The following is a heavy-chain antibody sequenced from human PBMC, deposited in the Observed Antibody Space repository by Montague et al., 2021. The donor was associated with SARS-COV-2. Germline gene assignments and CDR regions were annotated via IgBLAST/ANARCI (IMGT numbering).Heavy chain of an antibody. CDR3: ARDRVGLGSSWRSTVDWYFDY. CDR1: GDSVSRNSAA. D-gene: IGHD6-13*01. J-gene: IGHJ4*02. CDR2: TYYRSKWYN. Sequence: CAISGDSVSRNSAAWNWIRQSPSKGLEWLGRTYYRSKWYNDYAVSVKSRITINPDTSKNQISLKLSSVTAADTAVYYCARDRVGLGSSWRSTVDWYFDYWGQGTLVTVSS. V-gene: IGHV6-1*01.